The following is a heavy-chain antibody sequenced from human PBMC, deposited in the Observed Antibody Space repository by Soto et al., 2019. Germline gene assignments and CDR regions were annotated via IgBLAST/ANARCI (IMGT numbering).Heavy chain of an antibody. Sequence: HPGGSLRLSCAASGFTFSSYTMHWVRQAPGKGLEWVAVISYDGSNKYYADSVKGRFTISRDNSKNTLYLQMNSLRAEDTAVYYCARDPGIAVADHAFDIWGQGTMVTVS. V-gene: IGHV3-30-3*01. CDR2: ISYDGSNK. CDR3: ARDPGIAVADHAFDI. J-gene: IGHJ3*02. D-gene: IGHD6-19*01. CDR1: GFTFSSYT.